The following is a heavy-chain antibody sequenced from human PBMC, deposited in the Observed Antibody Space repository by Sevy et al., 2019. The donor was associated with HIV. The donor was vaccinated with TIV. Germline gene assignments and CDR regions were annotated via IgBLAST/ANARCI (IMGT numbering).Heavy chain of an antibody. V-gene: IGHV3-48*03. CDR3: AKRGGHYDLGMDV. J-gene: IGHJ6*02. CDR1: GFTFSSFE. D-gene: IGHD3-3*01. Sequence: GGSLRLSCAASGFTFSSFEMTWVRQAPGKGLEWVSYISSSGSTIYYTNSVKGRFTIPRDNAKNSMYLQMNSLRAEATAVYYCAKRGGHYDLGMDVWGQGTTVTASS. CDR2: ISSSGSTI.